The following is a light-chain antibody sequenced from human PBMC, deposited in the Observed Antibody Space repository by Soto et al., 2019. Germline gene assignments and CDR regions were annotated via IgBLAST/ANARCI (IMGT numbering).Light chain of an antibody. CDR2: YDT. Sequence: SYELTQPPSVSVAPGQTARITCGGNNVGSKSVHWYQQKPGQAPVLIIYYDTDRPSGIPERFSGSNSGSTGTLTISRVEAGDEADYYCQVWDGSSAQVIFGGGTKLTVL. CDR1: NVGSKS. CDR3: QVWDGSSAQVI. J-gene: IGLJ2*01. V-gene: IGLV3-21*04.